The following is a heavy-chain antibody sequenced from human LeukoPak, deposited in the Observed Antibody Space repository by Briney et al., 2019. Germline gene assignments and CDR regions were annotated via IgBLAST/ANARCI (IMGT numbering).Heavy chain of an antibody. CDR3: AREAADSSVCDF. D-gene: IGHD2-8*01. J-gene: IGHJ4*02. V-gene: IGHV1-2*02. CDR1: GYTFTAHY. Sequence: ASVKVSCKASGYTFTAHYIHSMRQAPGRGLEWVGWINPNTGGTEFAQNVQGRVTMTRDTSINTVYMELNRPTSDDTAVFYCAREAADSSVCDFWGQGSLVTVSS. CDR2: INPNTGGT.